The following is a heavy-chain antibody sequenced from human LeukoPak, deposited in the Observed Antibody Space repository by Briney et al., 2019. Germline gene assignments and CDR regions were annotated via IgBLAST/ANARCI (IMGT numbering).Heavy chain of an antibody. J-gene: IGHJ6*03. CDR1: GDSFSSHY. CDR2: ISYIGST. Sequence: PSETLPLTCAVSGDSFSSHYWTWIRQPPGKGLEWIGYISYIGSTNYNPSLKSRVTISIDTSKNQFSLKLSSVTAADTAVYYCASSIAGTTRYYYYMDVWGKGTTVTVSS. V-gene: IGHV4-59*11. CDR3: ASSIAGTTRYYYYMDV. D-gene: IGHD1-7*01.